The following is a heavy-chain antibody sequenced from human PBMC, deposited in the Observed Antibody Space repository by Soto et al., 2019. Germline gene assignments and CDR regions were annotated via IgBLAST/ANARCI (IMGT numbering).Heavy chain of an antibody. CDR3: ARDYYYGSGSYYKGPYYYYYYGMDV. D-gene: IGHD3-10*01. Sequence: TLSHTCTVSGGSISSGGYYWSWIRKHPGKGLEWIGYIYYSGSTYYNPSLKSRVTISVDTSKNQFSLKLSSVTAADTAVYYCARDYYYGSGSYYKGPYYYYYYGMDVWGQGTTVTVSS. CDR1: GGSISSGGYY. J-gene: IGHJ6*02. V-gene: IGHV4-31*03. CDR2: IYYSGST.